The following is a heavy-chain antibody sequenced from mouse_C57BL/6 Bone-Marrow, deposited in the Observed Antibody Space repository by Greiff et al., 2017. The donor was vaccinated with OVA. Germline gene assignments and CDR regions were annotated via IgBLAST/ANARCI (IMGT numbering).Heavy chain of an antibody. J-gene: IGHJ4*01. D-gene: IGHD2-4*01. V-gene: IGHV1-74*01. CDR1: GYTFTSYW. CDR3: ASRYDYDGHYYAMDY. CDR2: IHPSDSDT. Sequence: QVQLQQPGAELVKPGASVKVSCKASGYTFTSYWMHWVKQRPGQGLEWIGRIHPSDSDTNYNQKFKGKATLTVDKSSSTAYMQLSSRTSEDSAVYYCASRYDYDGHYYAMDYWGQGTSVTVSS.